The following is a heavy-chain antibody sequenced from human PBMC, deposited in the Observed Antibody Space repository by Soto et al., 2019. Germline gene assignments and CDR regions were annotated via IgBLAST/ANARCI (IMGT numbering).Heavy chain of an antibody. CDR1: GFTFSVYS. Sequence: EVQLVESGGDLVQRGGSLRLSCVASGFTFSVYSMNWVRQAPGKGLEWFSYITSDTKTIKYADSVKGRFTISRDKAKTSVYLQLNSLRDEDTAVYYCARSVEGDFDYWGPGTVVTVSS. D-gene: IGHD6-19*01. V-gene: IGHV3-48*02. CDR2: ITSDTKTI. J-gene: IGHJ4*02. CDR3: ARSVEGDFDY.